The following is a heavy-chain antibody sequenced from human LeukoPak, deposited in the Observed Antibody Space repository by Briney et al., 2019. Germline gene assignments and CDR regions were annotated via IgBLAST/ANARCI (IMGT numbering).Heavy chain of an antibody. D-gene: IGHD3-22*01. Sequence: PGGSLRLSCAASGFTFSSYAMSWVRQAPGKGLEWVSAISGSGGSTYYADSVKGRFTISRDNSKNTLYLQMNSLRAEDTAVYYCAXXLXTAYDSXGTHAXDIWGQXTMVXVSS. J-gene: IGHJ3*02. V-gene: IGHV3-23*01. CDR1: GFTFSSYA. CDR2: ISGSGGST. CDR3: AXXLXTAYDSXGTHAXDI.